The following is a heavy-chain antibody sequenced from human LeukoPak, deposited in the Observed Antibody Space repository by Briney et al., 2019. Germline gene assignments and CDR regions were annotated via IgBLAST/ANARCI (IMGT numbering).Heavy chain of an antibody. Sequence: GGSLRLSCAASGFTFSSYSMNWVRQAPGKGLEWVSSISSSSSYIYYADSVKGRFTTSRDNAKNSLYLQMNSLRAEDTAVYYCARDLGLRHTTWYYYMDVWGKGTTVTVSS. J-gene: IGHJ6*03. CDR3: ARDLGLRHTTWYYYMDV. CDR1: GFTFSSYS. D-gene: IGHD2/OR15-2a*01. CDR2: ISSSSSYI. V-gene: IGHV3-21*01.